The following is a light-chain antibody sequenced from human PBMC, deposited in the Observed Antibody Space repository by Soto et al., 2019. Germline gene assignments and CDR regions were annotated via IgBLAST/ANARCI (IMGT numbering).Light chain of an antibody. J-gene: IGLJ1*01. V-gene: IGLV2-14*01. CDR2: DVS. Sequence: SALPKPASGSGSPGQLITISCTGTSSDVCGYNYVSWYQQHPGKAPKLMIYDVSNRPSGVSNRFSGSKSGNTASLTISGLQAEDEADYYCSSYTSSSTYVFGTGTKVTVL. CDR1: SSDVCGYNY. CDR3: SSYTSSSTYV.